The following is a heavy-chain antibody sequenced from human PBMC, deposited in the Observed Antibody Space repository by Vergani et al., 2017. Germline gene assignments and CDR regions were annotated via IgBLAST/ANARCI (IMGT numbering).Heavy chain of an antibody. V-gene: IGHV3-15*01. CDR2: IRSKNDGGTA. CDR3: SRGRGYSFGYSDY. CDR1: GITFKNAW. J-gene: IGHJ4*02. D-gene: IGHD5-18*01. Sequence: EVQVVESGGGLIKPGGSLRLSCVVSGITFKNAWINWVRQAPGKGLEWIGRIRSKNDGGTADYAAPLKGRFTISRDDSKDSAFLLVNNLKTEDTAVYFCSRGRGYSFGYSDYWGQGTLVTVSS.